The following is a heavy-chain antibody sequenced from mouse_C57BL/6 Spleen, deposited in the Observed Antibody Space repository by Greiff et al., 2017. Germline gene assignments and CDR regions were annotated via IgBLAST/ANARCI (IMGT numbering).Heavy chain of an antibody. CDR3: AHYSNSWFAY. CDR2: IDPEYGET. CDR1: GFHIKDYY. Sequence: EVKVVESGAELVKPGASVKLSCTASGFHIKDYYMHWVKQRTEQGLEWIGRIDPEYGETKYAPKLQGKATITADTSSNTANLPLSSLTSEDPAVYYCAHYSNSWFAYWGQGTLVTVSA. V-gene: IGHV14-2*01. J-gene: IGHJ3*01. D-gene: IGHD2-5*01.